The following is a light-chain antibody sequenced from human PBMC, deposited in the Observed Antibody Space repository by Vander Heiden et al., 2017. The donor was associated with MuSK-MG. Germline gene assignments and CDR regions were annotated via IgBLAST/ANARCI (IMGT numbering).Light chain of an antibody. Sequence: QSALTQPASVSGSPGQSITISCTGTSSDVGGHNYVSWYRQHPGKAPKRIIYDVTNRPSGVSNRFSGSKSGNTASLTISGLQPEDEAHYDCCSFASRNTWVFGGGTKLTVL. CDR2: DVT. J-gene: IGLJ3*02. V-gene: IGLV2-14*01. CDR1: SSDVGGHNY. CDR3: CSFASRNTWV.